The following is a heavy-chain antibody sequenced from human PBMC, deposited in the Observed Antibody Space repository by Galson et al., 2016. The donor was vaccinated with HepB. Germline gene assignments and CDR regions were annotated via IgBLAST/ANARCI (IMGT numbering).Heavy chain of an antibody. CDR2: INGTSTIT. V-gene: IGHV3-23*01. CDR3: ARGGLGNYYAYGMDV. D-gene: IGHD3/OR15-3a*01. Sequence: SLRLSCAASGLSFSTYAVSWVRQALGKGLEWVSAINGTSTITQYADSVKGRFTISRDNSKNTMYLQVNSLRAEDTAVYYCARGGLGNYYAYGMDVWGHGTTVTVSS. J-gene: IGHJ6*02. CDR1: GLSFSTYA.